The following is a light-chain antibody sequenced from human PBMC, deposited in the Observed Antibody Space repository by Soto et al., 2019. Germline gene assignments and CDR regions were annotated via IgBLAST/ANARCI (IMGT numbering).Light chain of an antibody. CDR2: HAT. CDR3: QQYNSYS. J-gene: IGKJ1*01. CDR1: QSISNW. Sequence: DIQLTQSPSTLPASVGDRVNITCRAIQSISNWLPWHQQKPGTAATVLISHATNFQSGVPSRFSGSGARTEFILTISSLQPDDFATYYCQQYNSYSFGQGTKVDIK. V-gene: IGKV1-5*01.